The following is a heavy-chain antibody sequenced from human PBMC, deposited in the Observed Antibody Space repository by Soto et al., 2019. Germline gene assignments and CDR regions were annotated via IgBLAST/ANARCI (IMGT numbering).Heavy chain of an antibody. D-gene: IGHD6-6*01. CDR1: GFTFSSYA. CDR3: ARDRIAARHYYYGMDV. V-gene: IGHV3-30-3*01. J-gene: IGHJ6*02. CDR2: ISYDGSNK. Sequence: GSLRLSCAASGFTFSSYAMHWVRQAPGKGLEWVAVISYDGSNKYYADSVKGRFTISRDNSKNTLYLQMNSLRAEDTAVYYCARDRIAARHYYYGMDVWGQGTTVTVSS.